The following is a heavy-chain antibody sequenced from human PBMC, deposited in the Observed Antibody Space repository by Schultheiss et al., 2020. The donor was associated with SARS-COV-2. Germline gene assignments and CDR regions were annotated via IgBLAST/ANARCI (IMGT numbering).Heavy chain of an antibody. CDR1: GFAFSDHY. D-gene: IGHD3-9*01. J-gene: IGHJ4*02. Sequence: GGSLRLSCAASGFAFSDHYMTWIRQAPGKGLEWVSSISSSSSYIYYADSVKGRFTISRDNAKNSLYLQMNSLRAEDTAVYYCASRNYDILTGYYSGDDYWGQGTLVTVSS. CDR2: ISSSSSYI. CDR3: ASRNYDILTGYYSGDDY. V-gene: IGHV3-11*06.